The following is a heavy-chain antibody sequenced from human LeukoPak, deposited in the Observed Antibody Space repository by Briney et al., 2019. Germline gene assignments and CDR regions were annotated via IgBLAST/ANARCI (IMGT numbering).Heavy chain of an antibody. CDR1: GYTFTGYY. CDR2: INPNSGGT. V-gene: IGHV1-2*02. Sequence: ASVKVSCKASGYTFTGYYMHWVRQAPGQGLEWMGWINPNSGGTNYAQKFQGRVTMTRDTSISTAHMELSRLRSDDTAVYYCARAVMVRGVITFDYWGQGTLVTVSS. D-gene: IGHD3-10*01. CDR3: ARAVMVRGVITFDY. J-gene: IGHJ4*02.